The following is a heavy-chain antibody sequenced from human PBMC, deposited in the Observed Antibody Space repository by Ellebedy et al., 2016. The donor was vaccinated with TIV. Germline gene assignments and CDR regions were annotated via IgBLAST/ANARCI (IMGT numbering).Heavy chain of an antibody. CDR2: IYHSGSA. Sequence: SETLSLXXTVSGGSISSGGYSWSWIRQPPGKGLEWIGYIYHSGSAYYNPSLKSRVTISVDRSKNQFSLKLSSVTAADTAVYYCARGIQAVAGTRRGFFASSDAFDIWGQGTMVTVSS. V-gene: IGHV4-30-2*01. J-gene: IGHJ3*02. CDR3: ARGIQAVAGTRRGFFASSDAFDI. CDR1: GGSISSGGYS. D-gene: IGHD6-19*01.